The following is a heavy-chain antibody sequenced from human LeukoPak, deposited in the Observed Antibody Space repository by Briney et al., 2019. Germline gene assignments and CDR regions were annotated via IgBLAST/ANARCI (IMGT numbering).Heavy chain of an antibody. V-gene: IGHV3-21*01. CDR2: ISSSSSYI. D-gene: IGHD6-19*01. CDR1: GFTFSSYA. Sequence: GGSLRLSCAASGFTFSSYAMSWVRQAPGKGLEWVSSISSSSSYIYYADSVKGRFTISRDNAKNSLYLQMNSLRAEDTAVYYCAAVHATDYWGQGTLVTVSS. CDR3: AAVHATDY. J-gene: IGHJ4*02.